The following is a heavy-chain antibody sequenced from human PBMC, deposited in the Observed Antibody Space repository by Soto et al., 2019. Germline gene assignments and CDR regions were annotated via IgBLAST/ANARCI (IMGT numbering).Heavy chain of an antibody. CDR3: AKQRAGYGSGSDTFYFDF. CDR2: IKEDGSET. CDR1: GFTFSSFR. Sequence: QLVESGGGLVQPGGSLRLSCVVSGFTFSSFRMNWVRQAPGKGLEWVANIKEDGSETYYVDSVKGRFIISRDNANRSLFLQMNSLRAEDTAVYYCAKQRAGYGSGSDTFYFDFWGQGTLVTVSS. J-gene: IGHJ4*02. D-gene: IGHD3-10*01. V-gene: IGHV3-7*03.